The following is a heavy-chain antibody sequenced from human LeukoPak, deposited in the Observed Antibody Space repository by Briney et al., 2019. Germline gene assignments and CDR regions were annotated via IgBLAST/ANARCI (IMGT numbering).Heavy chain of an antibody. CDR2: ISGNNGNT. V-gene: IGHV1-18*01. CDR3: ARVRVNYVWGNYPVDY. D-gene: IGHD3-16*02. Sequence: ASVKVSCKVSGYTLTELSMHWVRQAPGQGLEWMGWISGNNGNTNYAQKLQGRVTMTTDTSTSTAYVELRSLRSDDTALYYCARVRVNYVWGNYPVDYWGQGTLVTVSS. J-gene: IGHJ4*02. CDR1: GYTLTELS.